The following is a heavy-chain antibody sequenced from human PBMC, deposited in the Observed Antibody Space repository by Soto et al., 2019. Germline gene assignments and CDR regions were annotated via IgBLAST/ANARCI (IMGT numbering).Heavy chain of an antibody. Sequence: GASVKVSCKASGYTFTSYAMHWVRQAPGQRLEWMGWINAGNGNTKYSQKFQGRVTISRDTSARTAYMELSSLRSEDTAVYYCARDGRDSLQYDSSGYSFWGQGTLVTVSS. J-gene: IGHJ4*02. CDR1: GYTFTSYA. CDR3: ARDGRDSLQYDSSGYSF. V-gene: IGHV1-3*01. CDR2: INAGNGNT. D-gene: IGHD3-22*01.